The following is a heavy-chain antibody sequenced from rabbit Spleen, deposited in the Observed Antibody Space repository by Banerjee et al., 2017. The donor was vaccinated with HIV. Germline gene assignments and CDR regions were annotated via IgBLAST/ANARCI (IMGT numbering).Heavy chain of an antibody. CDR3: ARDAYSVGWVGRFSL. CDR1: GFSFSFNW. CDR2: IDTSDGDT. Sequence: QSLEESGGDLVKPGGTLTLTCTVSGFSFSFNWICWVRQAPGKGLEWIACIDTSDGDTDYANWPKGRFTISKASSTTVTLKMTSLTAADTATYFCARDAYSVGWVGRFSLWGQGTLVTVS. J-gene: IGHJ4*01. V-gene: IGHV1S40*01. D-gene: IGHD4-1*01.